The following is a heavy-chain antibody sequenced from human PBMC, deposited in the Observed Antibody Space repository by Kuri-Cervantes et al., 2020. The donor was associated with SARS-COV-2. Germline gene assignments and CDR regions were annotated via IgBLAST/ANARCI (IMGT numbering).Heavy chain of an antibody. Sequence: GGSLRLSCQGSGYSFKNFWISWVRQMPGKGLEWMGRIDPSDSYTHYNPSFQGHVTISADKSISTAYLEWSSLRASDTAMYFCAREMSESTSGSWFDPWGQGTLVTASS. CDR2: IDPSDSYT. CDR1: GYSFKNFW. J-gene: IGHJ5*02. V-gene: IGHV5-10-1*01. CDR3: AREMSESTSGSWFDP. D-gene: IGHD1-1*01.